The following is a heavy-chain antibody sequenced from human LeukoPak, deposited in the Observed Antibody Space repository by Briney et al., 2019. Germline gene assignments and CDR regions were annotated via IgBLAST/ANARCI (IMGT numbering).Heavy chain of an antibody. D-gene: IGHD4-17*01. J-gene: IGHJ4*02. CDR3: ARHDYGDYGFFDN. CDR1: GGSISSYY. CDR2: IYYSGNT. V-gene: IGHV4-59*08. Sequence: SETLSLTCTVSGGSISSYYWSWIRQPPGKGLEWIGYIYYSGNTVYKPSLKSRVTISVDTSKNQFSLKVSSVTAADTIVYYCARHDYGDYGFFDNWGQGTLVTVSS.